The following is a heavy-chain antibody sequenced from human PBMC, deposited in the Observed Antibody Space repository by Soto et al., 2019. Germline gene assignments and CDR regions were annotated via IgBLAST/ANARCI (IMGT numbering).Heavy chain of an antibody. Sequence: GGSLRLSCAASAFTVSTNYISWVRQAPGKGLEWVSVIYSGGTTDYADSVKGRFTISKDNSKNTLYLQMNSLRAEDTAVYYCASMFRGVIKFYYYYYMDVWGKGTTVTVSS. V-gene: IGHV3-66*01. CDR2: IYSGGTT. CDR1: AFTVSTNY. CDR3: ASMFRGVIKFYYYYYMDV. J-gene: IGHJ6*03. D-gene: IGHD3-10*01.